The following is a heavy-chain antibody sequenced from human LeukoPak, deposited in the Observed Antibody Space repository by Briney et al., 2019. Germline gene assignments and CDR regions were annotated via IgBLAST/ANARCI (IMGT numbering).Heavy chain of an antibody. Sequence: GGSLRLSCAASGFTSSSYALNWVRQAPGKGLEWVATVSGSGDRMYHADSVKGRFTISRDNSKNTIYLQMNSLRAEDTALYYCAKAAAAPGFDFWGQGTLVTVSS. D-gene: IGHD6-13*01. CDR2: VSGSGDRM. V-gene: IGHV3-23*01. J-gene: IGHJ4*02. CDR1: GFTSSSYA. CDR3: AKAAAAPGFDF.